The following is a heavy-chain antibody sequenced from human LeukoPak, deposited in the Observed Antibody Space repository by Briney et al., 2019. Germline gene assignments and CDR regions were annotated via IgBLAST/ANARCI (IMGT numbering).Heavy chain of an antibody. CDR2: INQDGTEK. CDR3: ARDSYSSGIDF. Sequence: PGGSLRLSCAASGFTFSTYFMSWVRQAPGNGLEWVAHINQDGTEKYYVDSVKGRFTISRDNSRNSLYLQMNSLRAEDTAVYYCARDSYSSGIDFWGQGTLVTVSS. V-gene: IGHV3-7*04. D-gene: IGHD3-10*01. J-gene: IGHJ4*02. CDR1: GFTFSTYF.